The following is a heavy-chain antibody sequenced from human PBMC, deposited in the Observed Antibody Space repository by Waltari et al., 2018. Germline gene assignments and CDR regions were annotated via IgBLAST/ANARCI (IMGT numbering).Heavy chain of an antibody. Sequence: QLQLQESGSGLVKPSQTLSLTCAVSGGSISSGGYSWSWIRQPPGKGLEWIGYIYHSGSTYYNPSLKSRVTISVDRSNNQFSLKLSSVTAADTAVYYCARQYCSSTSCLIDYWGQGTLVTVSS. V-gene: IGHV4-30-2*01. CDR3: ARQYCSSTSCLIDY. CDR2: IYHSGST. J-gene: IGHJ4*02. D-gene: IGHD2-2*01. CDR1: GGSISSGGYS.